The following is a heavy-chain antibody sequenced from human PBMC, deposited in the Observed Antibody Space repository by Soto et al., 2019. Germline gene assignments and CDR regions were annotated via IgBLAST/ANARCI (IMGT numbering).Heavy chain of an antibody. D-gene: IGHD6-19*01. CDR1: GFTVSSNY. CDR2: IYSGGST. CDR3: ARVGSGWYGGFDY. Sequence: GESLKISCAASGFTVSSNYMSWVRQAPGKGLEWVSVIYSGGSTYYADSVKGRFTISRDNSKNTLYLQMNSLRAEDTVVYYCARVGSGWYGGFDYWGQGTLVTVSS. V-gene: IGHV3-53*01. J-gene: IGHJ4*02.